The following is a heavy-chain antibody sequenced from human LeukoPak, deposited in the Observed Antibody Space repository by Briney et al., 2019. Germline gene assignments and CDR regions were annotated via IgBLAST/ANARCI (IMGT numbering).Heavy chain of an antibody. CDR3: ARGKNPGYYYGMDV. V-gene: IGHV4-59*08. J-gene: IGHJ6*02. Sequence: SETLSLTCTVSGGSISSYYWSWIRQPPGKGLEWIGYIYYIGSTNYTPSLKSRVTISLDTSKNQFSLKLSSLTAADTAVYYCARGKNPGYYYGMDVWGQGTTVTVSS. CDR1: GGSISSYY. CDR2: IYYIGST.